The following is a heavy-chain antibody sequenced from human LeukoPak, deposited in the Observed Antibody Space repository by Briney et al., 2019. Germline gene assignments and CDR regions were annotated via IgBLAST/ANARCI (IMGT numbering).Heavy chain of an antibody. J-gene: IGHJ6*03. V-gene: IGHV1-18*01. CDR1: GYTFTTYG. CDR3: ARAAWNSYMDV. Sequence: ASVKVSCKASGYTFTTYGISWVRQAPGQGLEWMGWIGAYNGNTNYPQKVQGRVTMTTDTSTSTAYMELRSLRSDDTAVYYCARAAWNSYMDVWGKGTTVTVSS. CDR2: IGAYNGNT.